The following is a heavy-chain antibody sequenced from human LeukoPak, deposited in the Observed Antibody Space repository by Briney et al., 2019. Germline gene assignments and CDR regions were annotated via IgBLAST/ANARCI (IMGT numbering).Heavy chain of an antibody. CDR3: ARHGRYCGGDCSDAFDI. Sequence: PSETLSLTCTVSGGSISSSSYYWGWIRQPPGKGLEWSGSIYYSGSTYYNPSLKSRVTISVDTSKNQFSLKLSSVTAADTAVYYCARHGRYCGGDCSDAFDIWGQGTMVTVSS. D-gene: IGHD2-21*01. V-gene: IGHV4-39*01. CDR2: IYYSGST. CDR1: GGSISSSSYY. J-gene: IGHJ3*02.